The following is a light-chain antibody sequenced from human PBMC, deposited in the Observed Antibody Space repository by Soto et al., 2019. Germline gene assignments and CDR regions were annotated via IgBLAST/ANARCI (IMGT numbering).Light chain of an antibody. J-gene: IGLJ3*02. CDR1: SSDVGGYKY. V-gene: IGLV2-14*01. Sequence: QSVLTQPASVSGSPGQSITISCTGTSSDVGGYKYVSWYQQHPGKAPKLIIYEVTNRPSGVSNRFSGSKSGNTASLSISGLQPEDEADYYCGSYTSDNICVVFGGGTQLTVL. CDR2: EVT. CDR3: GSYTSDNICVV.